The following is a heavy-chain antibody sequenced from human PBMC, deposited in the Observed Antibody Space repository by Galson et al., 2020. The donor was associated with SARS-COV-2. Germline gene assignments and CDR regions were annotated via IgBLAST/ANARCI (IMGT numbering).Heavy chain of an antibody. CDR1: GGSISSYY. CDR2: IYTSGST. V-gene: IGHV4-4*07. Sequence: PSETLSLTCTVSGGSISSYYWSWIRQPAGKGLEWIGRIYTSGSTNYNPSLKSRVTMSVDTSKNQFSLKLSSVTAADTAVYYCARDGFLGVIAAAGAYYYYGMDVWGQGTTVTVSS. CDR3: ARDGFLGVIAAAGAYYYYGMDV. D-gene: IGHD6-13*01. J-gene: IGHJ6*02.